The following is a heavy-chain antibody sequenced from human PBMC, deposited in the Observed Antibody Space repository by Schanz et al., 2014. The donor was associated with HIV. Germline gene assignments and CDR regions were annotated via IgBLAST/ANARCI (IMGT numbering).Heavy chain of an antibody. CDR2: ISVSGAST. V-gene: IGHV3-23*01. CDR3: AQEEVPNDC. J-gene: IGHJ4*02. CDR1: GFTFNSYA. Sequence: EVQLLESGGGLVQPGGSLRLACAASGFTFNSYAMTCVRQAPGRGLEWLSAISVSGASTYYADSVKGRFTISRDNSKNTVYLQMDSLRAEDTAVYFCAQEEVPNDCWGQGTLVTVSS. D-gene: IGHD3-10*01.